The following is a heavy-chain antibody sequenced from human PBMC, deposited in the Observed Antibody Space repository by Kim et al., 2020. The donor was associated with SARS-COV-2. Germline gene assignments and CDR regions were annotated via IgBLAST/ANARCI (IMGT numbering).Heavy chain of an antibody. CDR3: AKSREPWELLSGPRDWFDP. J-gene: IGHJ5*02. CDR2: ISGSGGST. V-gene: IGHV3-23*01. CDR1: GFTFSSYA. Sequence: GGSLRLSCAASGFTFSSYAMSWVRQAPGKGLEWVSAISGSGGSTYYADSVKGRFTISRDNSKNTLYLQMNSLRAEDTAVYYCAKSREPWELLSGPRDWFDPWGQGTLVTVSS. D-gene: IGHD1-26*01.